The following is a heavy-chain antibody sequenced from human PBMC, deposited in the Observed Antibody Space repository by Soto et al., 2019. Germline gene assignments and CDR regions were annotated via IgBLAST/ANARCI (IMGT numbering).Heavy chain of an antibody. CDR2: ISSSSGYI. V-gene: IGHV3-21*01. D-gene: IGHD6-13*01. Sequence: GGSLRLSCAASGFTFSSYSMNWVRQAPGKGLEWVSSISSSSGYIYYADSVKGRFTISRDNAKNSLYLQMNSLRAEDTAVYYCARGVSGSWSYYFDYWGQGTLVTVSS. J-gene: IGHJ4*02. CDR3: ARGVSGSWSYYFDY. CDR1: GFTFSSYS.